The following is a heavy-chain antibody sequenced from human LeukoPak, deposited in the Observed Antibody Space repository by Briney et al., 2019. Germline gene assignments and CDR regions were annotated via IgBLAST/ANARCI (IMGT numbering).Heavy chain of an antibody. Sequence: GGSLRLSCAASGFTFSEFWMHWVRQAPGKGLVWVSRINNDGSDIIYTDSVKGRFTISRDNAKNTLYLQMNSLRPEDTAVYYCVRDTPHRRLDPWGQGTLVTVSS. CDR1: GFTFSEFW. CDR3: VRDTPHRRLDP. J-gene: IGHJ5*02. D-gene: IGHD2-15*01. V-gene: IGHV3-74*01. CDR2: INNDGSDI.